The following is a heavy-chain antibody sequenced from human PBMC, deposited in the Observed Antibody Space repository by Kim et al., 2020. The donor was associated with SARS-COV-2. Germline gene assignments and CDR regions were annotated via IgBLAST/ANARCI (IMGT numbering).Heavy chain of an antibody. CDR2: ISSSSSYT. Sequence: GGSLRLSCAASGFTFSDYYMSWIRQAPGKGLEWVSYISSSSSYTNYADSVKGRFTISRDNAKNSLYLQMNSLRAEDTAVYYCARGGSYWPGDFDYWGQGTLVTVSS. J-gene: IGHJ4*02. D-gene: IGHD1-26*01. CDR3: ARGGSYWPGDFDY. CDR1: GFTFSDYY. V-gene: IGHV3-11*06.